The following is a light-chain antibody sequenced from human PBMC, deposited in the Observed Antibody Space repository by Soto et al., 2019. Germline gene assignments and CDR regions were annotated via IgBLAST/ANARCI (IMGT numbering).Light chain of an antibody. J-gene: IGLJ3*02. CDR3: ASWDDSLFGWV. CDR2: NNN. Sequence: QSVLTQPPSLSGAPGQRVTISCTGSSSNIGAGYHVHWYQQHPGTAPKLLIYNNNLRPSGVPDRFSGFRSDTSASLVIAGLQADDGVDYFCASWDDSLFGWVFGGGTKVTVL. V-gene: IGLV1-40*01. CDR1: SSNIGAGYH.